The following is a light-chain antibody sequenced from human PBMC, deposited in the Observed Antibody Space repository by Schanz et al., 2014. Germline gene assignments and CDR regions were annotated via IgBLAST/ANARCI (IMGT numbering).Light chain of an antibody. CDR3: QQYGSSPRT. Sequence: EIVLTQSPGTLSLSPGERATLSCRASQSVSSNLAWYQQKPGQAPRLIIYGISVRAAGIPTRFSGSGSGTDFTLTIDRLEPEDFAVYYCQQYGSSPRTFGQGTKVAIK. V-gene: IGKV3-20*01. CDR1: QSVSSN. J-gene: IGKJ1*01. CDR2: GIS.